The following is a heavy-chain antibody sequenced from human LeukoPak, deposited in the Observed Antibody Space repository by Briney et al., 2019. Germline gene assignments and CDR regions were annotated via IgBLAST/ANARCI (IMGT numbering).Heavy chain of an antibody. V-gene: IGHV4-34*01. CDR1: GGSFSGYY. D-gene: IGHD3-10*01. J-gene: IGHJ3*02. CDR2: INHSGST. Sequence: SETLSLTCAVYGGSFSGYYWGWIRQPPGKGLEWIGEINHSGSTNYNPSLKSRVTISVDTSKNQFSLKLSSVTAADTAVYYCARDSRLVTMVRGVPTNYYNAFDIWGQGTMVTVSS. CDR3: ARDSRLVTMVRGVPTNYYNAFDI.